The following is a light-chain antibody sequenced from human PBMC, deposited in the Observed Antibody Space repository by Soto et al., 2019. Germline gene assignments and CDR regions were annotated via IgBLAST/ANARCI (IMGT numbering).Light chain of an antibody. CDR3: SSYTNINTRACV. J-gene: IGLJ1*01. CDR1: SGDIGSYNR. V-gene: IGLV2-14*01. CDR2: EVT. Sequence: QSVLTQPASVSGSPGQSITISCTGTSGDIGSYNRVSWYQQHPFKAPKLIIYEVTDRPSGVSNRFSGSKSGNTASLTISGLHAEDEAEYYCSSYTNINTRACVFGTGTKVTVL.